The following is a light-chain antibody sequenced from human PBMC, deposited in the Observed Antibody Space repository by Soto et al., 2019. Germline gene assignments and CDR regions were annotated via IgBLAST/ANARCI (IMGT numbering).Light chain of an antibody. CDR1: QSVLYSSNNKNY. V-gene: IGKV4-1*01. J-gene: IGKJ2*01. CDR2: WAS. CDR3: QQYYSPPYT. Sequence: DIVMTQSPDSLAVSLGERATINCKSSQSVLYSSNNKNYLGWFQQKPGQTPKLLIYWASTRDSGVPDGFSGSGSGTDFTLTINSLQAEDVAVYYCQQYYSPPYTFGQGTRLEIK.